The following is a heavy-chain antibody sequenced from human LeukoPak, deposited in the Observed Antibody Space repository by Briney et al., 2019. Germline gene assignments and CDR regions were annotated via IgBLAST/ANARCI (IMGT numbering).Heavy chain of an antibody. CDR3: ARVGGGKYCNITTCYMRGWFDP. Sequence: SVKVSCKASRGTFSSYAISWVRQAPGQGLEWMGGIIPIFGTANYAQKFQGRVTITADESTSTAYMELSSLRSEDTAVYYCARVGGGKYCNITTCYMRGWFDPWGQGTLVTVSS. D-gene: IGHD2-2*02. CDR2: IIPIFGTA. CDR1: RGTFSSYA. J-gene: IGHJ5*02. V-gene: IGHV1-69*13.